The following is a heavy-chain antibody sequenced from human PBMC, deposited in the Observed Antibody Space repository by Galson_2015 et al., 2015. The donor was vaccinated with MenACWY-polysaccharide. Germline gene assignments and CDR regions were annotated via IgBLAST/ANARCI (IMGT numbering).Heavy chain of an antibody. CDR3: AKDRYSSSWYFDY. Sequence: SLRLSCAASGFTFSSYAMSWVRQVPGKGLEWVSGISGSGGSTYYADSVKGRFTTSRDNSKNMLYLQMNSLRAEDMAVYYCAKDRYSSSWYFDYWGQGTLVTVSS. D-gene: IGHD6-13*01. J-gene: IGHJ4*02. CDR1: GFTFSSYA. CDR2: ISGSGGST. V-gene: IGHV3-23*01.